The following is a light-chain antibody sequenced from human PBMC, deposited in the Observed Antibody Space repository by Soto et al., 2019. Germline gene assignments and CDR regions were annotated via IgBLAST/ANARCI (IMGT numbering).Light chain of an antibody. J-gene: IGKJ2*03. CDR1: QSISDSY. V-gene: IGKV3-20*01. CDR2: GAS. CDR3: QHYVASPLYS. Sequence: ELVLTQSPATLSLSPGERATLSCRASQSISDSYLAWYQQRPGQAPRLVIYGASSRASGIPDRFSGSGSGTDFTLSISRLEPEDFAVYCCQHYVASPLYSFGQGTKLEIK.